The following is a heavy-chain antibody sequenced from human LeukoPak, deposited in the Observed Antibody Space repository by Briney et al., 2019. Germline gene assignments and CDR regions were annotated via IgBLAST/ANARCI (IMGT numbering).Heavy chain of an antibody. V-gene: IGHV4-61*01. D-gene: IGHD2-15*01. CDR3: ARSYYSYHVGVYYYYMDV. J-gene: IGHJ6*03. CDR1: GGSVSSGTDH. Sequence: TSSETLSLTCTVSGGSVSSGTDHWSWIRQPPGKGLAWIGESNNSGSTNHEPSLKSRVTISVDTSKNQFSLKVSSVTTADTAVYYCARSYYSYHVGVYYYYMDVWGKGTTVTVSS. CDR2: SNNSGST.